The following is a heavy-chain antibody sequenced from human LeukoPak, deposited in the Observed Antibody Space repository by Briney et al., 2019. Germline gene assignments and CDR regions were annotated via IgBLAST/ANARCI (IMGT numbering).Heavy chain of an antibody. V-gene: IGHV6-1*01. CDR2: TYYRSKWYN. Sequence: SQTLSLTCAISGDSVSSNSAAWNWIRQSPSRGLEWLGRTYYRSKWYNDYAVSVKSRITINPDTSKNQFSLQLNSVTPEDTAVYYCAREGSSPEGWPSDAFDIWGQGTMVTVSS. CDR1: GDSVSSNSAA. CDR3: AREGSSPEGWPSDAFDI. D-gene: IGHD2-15*01. J-gene: IGHJ3*02.